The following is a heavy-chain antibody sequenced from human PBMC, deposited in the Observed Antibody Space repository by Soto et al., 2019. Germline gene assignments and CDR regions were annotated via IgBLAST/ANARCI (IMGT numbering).Heavy chain of an antibody. Sequence: EVQLVESGGGLVKPGGSLRLSCAASGFTFSSYSMNWVRQAPGKGLEWVSSISSSSSYIYYADSVKGRFTITRDNAKNKLYLQMNSLRAEDTAVYYCARDRREQLWSLTGYYGMDVWGQVTTVTVSS. CDR3: ARDRREQLWSLTGYYGMDV. CDR1: GFTFSSYS. D-gene: IGHD5-18*01. CDR2: ISSSSSYI. V-gene: IGHV3-21*01. J-gene: IGHJ6*02.